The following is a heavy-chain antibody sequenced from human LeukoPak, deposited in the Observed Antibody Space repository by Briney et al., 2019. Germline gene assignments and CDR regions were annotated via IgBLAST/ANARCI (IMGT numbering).Heavy chain of an antibody. V-gene: IGHV3-23*01. J-gene: IGHJ4*02. D-gene: IGHD3-22*01. CDR2: ISGSGGST. CDR3: ARGDYYDSSGYHFDY. Sequence: PGGSLRLSCAASGFTFSSYAMSWVRQAPGKGLEWVSAISGSGGSTYYADSVKGRFTISRDNSKNTLYLQMNSLRAEDTAVYYCARGDYYDSSGYHFDYWGQGTLVTVSS. CDR1: GFTFSSYA.